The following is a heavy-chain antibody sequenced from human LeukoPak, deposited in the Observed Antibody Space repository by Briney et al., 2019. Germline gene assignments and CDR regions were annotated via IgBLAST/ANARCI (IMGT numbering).Heavy chain of an antibody. J-gene: IGHJ6*02. V-gene: IGHV1-2*02. CDR3: ARDYYDSSGRYYYGMDV. CDR2: INPNSGGT. Sequence: ASVKVSCKASGYTFTGYYMHWVRQAPGQGLEWMGWINPNSGGTNYAQKFQGRVTMTRDTSISTAYMELSRLRSDDTAVYYCARDYYDSSGRYYYGMDVWGQGTTATVSS. D-gene: IGHD3-22*01. CDR1: GYTFTGYY.